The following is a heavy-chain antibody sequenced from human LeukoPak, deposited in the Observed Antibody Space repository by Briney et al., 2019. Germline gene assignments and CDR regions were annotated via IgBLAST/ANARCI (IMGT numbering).Heavy chain of an antibody. D-gene: IGHD6-13*01. J-gene: IGHJ4*02. CDR3: ARDFGISAPPGY. V-gene: IGHV1-18*01. CDR1: GYSFTSLG. CDR2: ISPYNGNT. Sequence: ASVKVSCKASGYSFTSLGISWVRQAPGQGLEWVGWISPYNGNTNYTQKLQGRVTMSIDTSTTTVYMELRSLRSDDTAVYYCARDFGISAPPGYWGQGTLVTVSS.